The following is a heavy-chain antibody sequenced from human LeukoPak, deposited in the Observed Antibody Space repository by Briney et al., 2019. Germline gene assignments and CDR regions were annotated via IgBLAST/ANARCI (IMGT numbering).Heavy chain of an antibody. D-gene: IGHD3-16*01. J-gene: IGHJ5*02. V-gene: IGHV1-2*02. CDR3: ARASFWESPINWFAP. Sequence: ASVKVSCKASGYTFTGHYIHWVRQAPGQGLEWVVWINPKNGGSNYAQKFQGRVTMTRDRSISTAYMELNRLTSDDTAVYYCARASFWESPINWFAPWGQGTLVTVSS. CDR1: GYTFTGHY. CDR2: INPKNGGS.